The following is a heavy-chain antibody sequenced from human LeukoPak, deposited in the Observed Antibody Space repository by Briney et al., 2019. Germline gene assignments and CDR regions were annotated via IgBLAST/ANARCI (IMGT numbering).Heavy chain of an antibody. CDR1: GYTFSAFY. J-gene: IGHJ4*02. D-gene: IGHD1-14*01. CDR3: ARDMTGGIWARATSFDH. CDR2: INPDSGGS. V-gene: IGHV1-2*02. Sequence: ASVKVSCKTSGYTFSAFYIHWVRQAPGQGPEWMGWINPDSGGSEYGQKFQGRVTFTSDTSSTTVYMEVRSLKSDDTAVYYCARDMTGGIWARATSFDHWGQGTLVTASS.